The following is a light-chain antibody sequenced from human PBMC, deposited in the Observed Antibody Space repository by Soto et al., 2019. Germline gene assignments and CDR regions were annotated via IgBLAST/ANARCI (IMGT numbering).Light chain of an antibody. J-gene: IGKJ4*01. CDR1: QSVSSSY. CDR3: QQYGSSPV. Sequence: EIVLTQSPGTLSLSPGERATLSCRASQSVSSSYLAWYQQKPGQAPRLLIYGASSRATGIPDRFSGSGSGTDFTLTISRLEPEDVAVYYGQQYGSSPVFGGGTKVEIK. CDR2: GAS. V-gene: IGKV3-20*01.